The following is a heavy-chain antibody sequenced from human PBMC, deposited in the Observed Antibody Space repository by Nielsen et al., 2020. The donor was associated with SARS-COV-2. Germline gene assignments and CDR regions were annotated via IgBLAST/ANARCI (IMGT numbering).Heavy chain of an antibody. CDR1: GFTFSSYS. J-gene: IGHJ6*03. Sequence: GGSLRLSCAASGFTFSSYSMNWVRQAPGKGLEWVSYISSSSSTIYYADSVKGRFTISRDNAKNSLYLQMNSLRAEDTAVYYCARAGGIYYYYMDVWGKGTTVTVSS. V-gene: IGHV3-48*01. CDR3: ARAGGIYYYYMDV. CDR2: ISSSSSTI. D-gene: IGHD1-14*01.